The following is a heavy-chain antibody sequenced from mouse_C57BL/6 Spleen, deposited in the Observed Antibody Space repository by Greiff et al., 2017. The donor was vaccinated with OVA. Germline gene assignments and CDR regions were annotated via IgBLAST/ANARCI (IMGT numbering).Heavy chain of an antibody. V-gene: IGHV1-80*01. D-gene: IGHD3-2*02. CDR3: ARRDSSGLFDY. CDR1: GYAFSSYW. J-gene: IGHJ2*01. CDR2: IYPGDGDT. Sequence: QVQLKQSGAELVKPGASVKISCKASGYAFSSYWMNWVKQRPGKGLEWIGLIYPGDGDTNYNGKFKGKATLTADKSSSTAYMQLSSLTSEDSAVYFCARRDSSGLFDYWGQGTTLTVSS.